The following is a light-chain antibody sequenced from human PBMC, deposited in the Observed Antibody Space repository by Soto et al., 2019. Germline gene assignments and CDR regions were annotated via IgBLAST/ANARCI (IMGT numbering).Light chain of an antibody. CDR2: GAS. CDR1: QSVTSNY. Sequence: EIPHTQSPGTLSSSPGVRLTLSARPSQSVTSNYLAWYQQRPGQAPRLLIFGASIRHTGIPDRFSGSGSGTDFTLTISRLEPEDFAVFYCHQYGSSPGTFGRGTKVDI. V-gene: IGKV3-20*01. CDR3: HQYGSSPGT. J-gene: IGKJ4*02.